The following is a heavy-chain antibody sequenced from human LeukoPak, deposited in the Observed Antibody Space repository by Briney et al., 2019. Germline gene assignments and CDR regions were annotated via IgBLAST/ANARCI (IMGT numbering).Heavy chain of an antibody. J-gene: IGHJ4*02. CDR2: IYYSGST. V-gene: IGHV4-59*01. D-gene: IGHD3-22*01. CDR1: GGSFSSYY. CDR3: ARVARGGSYDSSGYSAPLIDY. Sequence: KFSETLSLTCSVSGGSFSSYYWSWIRQPPGKGLEWIGYIYYSGSTNYNPSLESRVTISVDTSKNQFSLKLSSVTAADTAVYYCARVARGGSYDSSGYSAPLIDYWGQGTLVTVSS.